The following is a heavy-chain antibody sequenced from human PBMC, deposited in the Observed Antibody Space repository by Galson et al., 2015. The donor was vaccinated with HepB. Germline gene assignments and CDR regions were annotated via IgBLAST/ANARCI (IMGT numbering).Heavy chain of an antibody. V-gene: IGHV5-51*01. CDR1: GYSFTNYW. Sequence: QSGAEVKEPGESLKISCKGSGYSFTNYWIDWVRQMPGKGLEWMGIIYPGDSDTTYSPSIQGRVTISVDKSLGIVYLHWSSLQASDSGTYYCARPLGDRDYYYGMDVWGQGTAVTVSS. CDR2: IYPGDSDT. CDR3: ARPLGDRDYYYGMDV. J-gene: IGHJ6*02. D-gene: IGHD2-21*02.